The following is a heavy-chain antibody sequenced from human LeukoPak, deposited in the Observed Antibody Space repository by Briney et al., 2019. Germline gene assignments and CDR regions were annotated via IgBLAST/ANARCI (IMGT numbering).Heavy chain of an antibody. J-gene: IGHJ5*02. Sequence: SETLSLTCTVSGGSVRSSRPYWGWIRQSPGKGLEWIGSVYYVGNAYYRPSLLSRATNTIDRSKTHISLRLTCVSPTDTGIYYCATHDEGSYFETWGQGALVTVSS. D-gene: IGHD3-10*01. V-gene: IGHV4-39*02. CDR3: ATHDEGSYFET. CDR1: GGSVRSSRPY. CDR2: VYYVGNA.